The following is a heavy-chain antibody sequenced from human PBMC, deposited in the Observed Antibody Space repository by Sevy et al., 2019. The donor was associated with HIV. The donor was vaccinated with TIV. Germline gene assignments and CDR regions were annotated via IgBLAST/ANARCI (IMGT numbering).Heavy chain of an antibody. V-gene: IGHV3-11*04. Sequence: GGSLRLSCAASGFTFSDYYMSWIRQAPGKGLEWVSYISSSGSTIYYADSVKGRFTISRDNAKNSLYLQMNSLRAEDTAVYYCARALDIVVVVAATLRDAFDIWGQGTMVTVSS. J-gene: IGHJ3*02. CDR1: GFTFSDYY. D-gene: IGHD2-15*01. CDR3: ARALDIVVVVAATLRDAFDI. CDR2: ISSSGSTI.